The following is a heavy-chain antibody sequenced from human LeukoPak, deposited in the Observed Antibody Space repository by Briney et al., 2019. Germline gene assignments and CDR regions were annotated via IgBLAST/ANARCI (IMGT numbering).Heavy chain of an antibody. Sequence: SQTLSLTCTVSGGSISSSSYYWGWIRQPPGKGLEWIGSIYYSGSTYYNPSLKSRVTISVDTSKNQFSLKLSSVTAADTAVYYCASYDFWSGYYRRYYFDYWGQGTLVTVSS. D-gene: IGHD3-3*01. CDR3: ASYDFWSGYYRRYYFDY. CDR1: GGSISSSSYY. V-gene: IGHV4-39*01. J-gene: IGHJ4*02. CDR2: IYYSGST.